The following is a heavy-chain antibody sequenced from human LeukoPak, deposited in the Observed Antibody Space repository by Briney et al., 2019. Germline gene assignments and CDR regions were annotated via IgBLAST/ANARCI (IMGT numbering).Heavy chain of an antibody. D-gene: IGHD6-13*01. CDR2: INHSGST. Sequence: PPETLSLTCAVYGGSFSGYYWRWIRQPPGKGLEWIGEINHSGSTNYNPSLKSRVTISVDTSKNQFSLKLSSVTAADTAVYYCARGLIAAAGTPSNDYWGQGTLVTVSS. CDR1: GGSFSGYY. CDR3: ARGLIAAAGTPSNDY. J-gene: IGHJ4*02. V-gene: IGHV4-34*01.